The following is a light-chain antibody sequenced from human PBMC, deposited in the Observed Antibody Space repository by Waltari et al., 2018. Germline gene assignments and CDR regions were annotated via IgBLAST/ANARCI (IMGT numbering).Light chain of an antibody. J-gene: IGLJ3*02. CDR2: ETT. V-gene: IGLV2-23*01. CDR3: CSYGGYNTPWV. Sequence: QSALTQPASVSGSPGQSITISCTGTSSDVGHYNLFSRYQQHPGQAPKLIIYETTKRPSGVSKRFSGSKSGNTASLAVSGLQTEDEAEYYCCSYGGYNTPWVFGGGTKLTVL. CDR1: SSDVGHYNL.